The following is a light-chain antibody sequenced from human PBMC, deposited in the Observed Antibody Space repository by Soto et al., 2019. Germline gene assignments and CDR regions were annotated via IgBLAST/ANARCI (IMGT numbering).Light chain of an antibody. CDR3: QQYTTYWA. CDR2: DAS. J-gene: IGKJ1*01. CDR1: QGISRW. V-gene: IGKV1-5*01. Sequence: DIQMTQSPSTLSASLGDRVTITGRASQGISRWLAWYQQRPGKAPKLLIYDASTLHSGVSSRFSGSGSGTEFTLTISSLQPNDSATYYCQQYTTYWAFGQGTKVDI.